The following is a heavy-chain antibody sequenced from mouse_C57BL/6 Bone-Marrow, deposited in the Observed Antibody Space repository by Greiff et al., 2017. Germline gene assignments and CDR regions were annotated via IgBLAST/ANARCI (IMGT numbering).Heavy chain of an antibody. D-gene: IGHD2-4*01. Sequence: QVQLKQPGAELVKPGASVKMSCKASGYTFTSYWITWVKQRPGQGLEWIGDIYPGSGSTNYNEKFKSKATLTVDTSSSTAYMQLSSLTSEDSAVYYCARPGDYDDWYFDVWGTGTTVTVSS. V-gene: IGHV1-55*01. CDR3: ARPGDYDDWYFDV. CDR1: GYTFTSYW. CDR2: IYPGSGST. J-gene: IGHJ1*03.